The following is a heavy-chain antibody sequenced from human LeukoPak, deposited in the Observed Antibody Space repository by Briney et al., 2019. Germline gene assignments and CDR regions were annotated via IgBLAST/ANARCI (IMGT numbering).Heavy chain of an antibody. CDR3: AKDLSGTNYYYYGMDV. CDR1: GFTFSSYA. D-gene: IGHD3-16*02. V-gene: IGHV3-23*01. Sequence: GGSLRLSCAASGFTFSSYAMSWVRQAPGKGLEWVSAISGSGGSTYYADSVKGRFTISRDNSKNTLYQQMNSLRAEDTVVYYCAKDLSGTNYYYYGMDVWGQGTTVTVSS. CDR2: ISGSGGST. J-gene: IGHJ6*02.